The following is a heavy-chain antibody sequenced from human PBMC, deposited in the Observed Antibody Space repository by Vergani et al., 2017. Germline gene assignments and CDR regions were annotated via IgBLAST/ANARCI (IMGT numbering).Heavy chain of an antibody. D-gene: IGHD3-10*01. V-gene: IGHV4-59*10. J-gene: IGHJ5*02. Sequence: QLQLQQWGAGLLKPSETLSLTCAVYGGSFSGYYWSWIRQPAGKGLEWIGRIYTSGSTNYNPSLKSRVTMSVDTSKNQFSLKLSSVTAADTAVYYCARDRHGSGGLNWFDPWGQGTLVTVSS. CDR1: GGSFSGYY. CDR2: IYTSGST. CDR3: ARDRHGSGGLNWFDP.